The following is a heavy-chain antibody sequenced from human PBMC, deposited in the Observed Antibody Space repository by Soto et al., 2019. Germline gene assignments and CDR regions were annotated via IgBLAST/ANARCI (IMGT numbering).Heavy chain of an antibody. D-gene: IGHD2-2*02. Sequence: EVQLVESGGGLVQPGGSLRLSCAASGFTFSSYSMNWVRQAPGKGLEWVSYISSSSSTIYYADSVKGRFTISRDNAKNSLYLQMNSLRAEDTAVYYCARDQDIVVVPAAISYYYYYYMDVWGKGTTVTVSS. V-gene: IGHV3-48*01. J-gene: IGHJ6*03. CDR1: GFTFSSYS. CDR2: ISSSSSTI. CDR3: ARDQDIVVVPAAISYYYYYYMDV.